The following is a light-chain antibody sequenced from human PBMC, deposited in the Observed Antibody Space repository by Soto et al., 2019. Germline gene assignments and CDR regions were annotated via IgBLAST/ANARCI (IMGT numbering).Light chain of an antibody. Sequence: QSVLTQPPSASGTPGQRVTISCSGSSSNIGSNSVNWYQQFPGTAPKLLIHSNNQRPSGVPARFSGSKSGTSASLAISGLQSEDEADYYCAAWDDSLNGLDVFGTGTKLTVL. J-gene: IGLJ1*01. CDR3: AAWDDSLNGLDV. CDR1: SSNIGSNS. CDR2: SNN. V-gene: IGLV1-44*01.